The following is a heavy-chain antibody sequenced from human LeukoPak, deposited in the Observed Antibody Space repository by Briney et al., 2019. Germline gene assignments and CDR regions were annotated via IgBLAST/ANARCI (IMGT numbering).Heavy chain of an antibody. CDR3: ARGSGSDKGSFDY. CDR1: GITFGNNW. D-gene: IGHD1-26*01. CDR2: INSDGGGA. J-gene: IGHJ4*02. Sequence: GGSLRLSCAASGITFGNNWMHWVRQGPGKGLVWISRINSDGGGAIYADSVKGRFTVSRDNAKNTLYLQMNSLRAEDTAVYYCARGSGSDKGSFDYWGQGTLVTVSS. V-gene: IGHV3-74*01.